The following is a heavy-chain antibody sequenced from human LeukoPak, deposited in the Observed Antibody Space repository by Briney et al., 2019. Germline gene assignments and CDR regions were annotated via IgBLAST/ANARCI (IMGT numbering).Heavy chain of an antibody. CDR2: IHYSGST. D-gene: IGHD2-2*01. CDR3: AREYCSSTSCAEY. CDR1: GGSISSTVSY. Sequence: SETLSLTCIVSGGSISSTVSYWGWVRQPPGKGLEWIGSIHYSGSTYYIPSLKSRVTISVDTSKNQFSLKLSSVTAADTAVYYCAREYCSSTSCAEYWGQGTLVTVSS. J-gene: IGHJ4*02. V-gene: IGHV4-39*02.